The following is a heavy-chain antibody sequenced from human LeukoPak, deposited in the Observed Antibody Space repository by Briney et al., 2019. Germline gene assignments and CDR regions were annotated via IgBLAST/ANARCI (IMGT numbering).Heavy chain of an antibody. J-gene: IGHJ4*02. Sequence: QPGGSLRLSCAASGFTFSSYSMNWVRQAPGKGLEWVSGTSGSGGSTYYADSVKGRFTISRDNSKNTLYLQMNSLRAEDTAVYYCAKPPAYYSSSWYYFEYWGQGTLVTVSS. V-gene: IGHV3-23*01. CDR1: GFTFSSYS. CDR2: TSGSGGST. D-gene: IGHD6-13*01. CDR3: AKPPAYYSSSWYYFEY.